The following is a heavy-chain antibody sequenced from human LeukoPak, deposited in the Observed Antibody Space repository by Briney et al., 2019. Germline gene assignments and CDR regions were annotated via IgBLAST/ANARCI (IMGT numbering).Heavy chain of an antibody. CDR1: GGSISSYY. V-gene: IGHV4-59*08. D-gene: IGHD6-13*01. Sequence: PSETLSLTCTVSGGSISSYYWSWIWQPPGKGPEWIGYIYYSGSTNYNPSLKSRVTISVDTSKNQFSLKLSSVTAADTAVYYCARQEYYSSSWGPFDYWGQGTLVTVSS. CDR2: IYYSGST. J-gene: IGHJ4*02. CDR3: ARQEYYSSSWGPFDY.